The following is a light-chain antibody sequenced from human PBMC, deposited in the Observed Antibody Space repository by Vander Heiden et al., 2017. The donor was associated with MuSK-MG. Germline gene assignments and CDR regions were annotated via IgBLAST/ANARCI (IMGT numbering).Light chain of an antibody. CDR2: LGS. Sequence: DIVMTQSPPSLPVTPGEPASISCRSSQSLLHSNGYNYLDWYLQKPGQSPQLLIYLGSNRASEVPDRFSDSGSGTDFTLKISRVEAEDVGVYYCRQALQTPLTFGGGTKVEIK. CDR3: RQALQTPLT. V-gene: IGKV2-28*01. J-gene: IGKJ4*01. CDR1: QSLLHSNGYNY.